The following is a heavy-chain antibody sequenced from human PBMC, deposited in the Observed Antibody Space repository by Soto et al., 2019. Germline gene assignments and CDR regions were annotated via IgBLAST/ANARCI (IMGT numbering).Heavy chain of an antibody. J-gene: IGHJ4*02. CDR3: TKVASLDDF. Sequence: EVQLLGSGGGLVQPGGSLRLPCVALGFIFDTFDMSWARQAPGKGQEWVSAIIGHNARTYYAGSVTGRFTISKDNSNKPLYLQMNSLRVEDTAIYSCTKVASLDDFCGQGVLVTVPS. D-gene: IGHD1-1*01. V-gene: IGHV3-23*01. CDR2: IIGHNART. CDR1: GFIFDTFD.